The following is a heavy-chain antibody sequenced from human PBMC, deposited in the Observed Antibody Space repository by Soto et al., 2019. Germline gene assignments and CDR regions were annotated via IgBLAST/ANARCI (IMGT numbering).Heavy chain of an antibody. CDR3: ARDGEMAQGGYYYYGMDV. J-gene: IGHJ6*02. D-gene: IGHD3-10*01. V-gene: IGHV1-69*13. CDR1: GGTFSSYA. CDR2: IITIFGTA. Sequence: SVKVSCKASGGTFSSYAISWVRQAPGQGLEWMGGIITIFGTANYAQKFQGRVTITADESTSTAYMELSSLRSEDTAVYYCARDGEMAQGGYYYYGMDVWGQGTTVTVSS.